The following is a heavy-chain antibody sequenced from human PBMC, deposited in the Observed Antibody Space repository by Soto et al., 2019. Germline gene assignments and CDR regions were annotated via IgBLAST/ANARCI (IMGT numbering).Heavy chain of an antibody. D-gene: IGHD2-15*01. CDR3: AKDQVVVAHGYDAFDI. Sequence: SETLSLTCTVSGGSISSSRYYWGWIRQPPGKGLEWIGSIYYSGFIYYNPSLKSRLTIPVDTSKNQFSLKLSSVTAADTAVYYCAKDQVVVAHGYDAFDIWGQGTMVTVSS. J-gene: IGHJ3*02. V-gene: IGHV4-39*02. CDR1: GGSISSSRYY. CDR2: IYYSGFI.